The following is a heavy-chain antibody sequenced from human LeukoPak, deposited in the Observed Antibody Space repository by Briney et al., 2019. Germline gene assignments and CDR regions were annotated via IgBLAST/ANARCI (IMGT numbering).Heavy chain of an antibody. CDR3: ARHVSRAAALDS. Sequence: SETLSLTCTVSGGSISTYYWSWIRQSPGKGLEWIGYIYYTGSTNYNPSLKSRVTISVDTSKNQFSLKLSSVTAADTAVYYCARHVSRAAALDSWGQGSLVTVSS. J-gene: IGHJ4*02. CDR1: GGSISTYY. V-gene: IGHV4-59*08. CDR2: IYYTGST. D-gene: IGHD6-13*01.